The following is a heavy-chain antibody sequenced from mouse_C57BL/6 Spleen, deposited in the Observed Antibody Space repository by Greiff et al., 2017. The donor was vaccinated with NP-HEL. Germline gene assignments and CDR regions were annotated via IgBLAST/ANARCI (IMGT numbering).Heavy chain of an antibody. CDR3: AREGVTTPFAY. V-gene: IGHV5-17*01. D-gene: IGHD2-3*01. J-gene: IGHJ3*01. CDR1: GFTFSDYG. Sequence: EVKLVESGGGLVKPGGSLKLSCAASGFTFSDYGMHWVRQAPEKGLEWVAYISSGSSTIYYADTVKGRFTISRDNAKNTLFLQMTSLRSEDTAMYYCAREGVTTPFAYWGQGTLVTVSA. CDR2: ISSGSSTI.